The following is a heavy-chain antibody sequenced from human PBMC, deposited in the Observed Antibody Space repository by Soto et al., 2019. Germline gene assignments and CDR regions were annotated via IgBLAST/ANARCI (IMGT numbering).Heavy chain of an antibody. CDR2: IYYSGST. CDR1: GGSISSGGYY. J-gene: IGHJ5*02. V-gene: IGHV4-31*03. Sequence: QVQLQESGPGLVKPSQTLSLTCTVSGGSISSGGYYWSWIRQHPGKGLEGIGYIYYSGSTYYNPSLKIRVTIAVDTSKNQFSLTLSSVTAADTAVYYCARGVYCSSTSCYLGWFDPWGQGTLVTVSS. D-gene: IGHD2-2*01. CDR3: ARGVYCSSTSCYLGWFDP.